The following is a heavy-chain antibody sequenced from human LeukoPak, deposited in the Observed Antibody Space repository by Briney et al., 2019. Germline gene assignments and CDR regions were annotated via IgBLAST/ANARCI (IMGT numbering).Heavy chain of an antibody. CDR2: INSDGRST. V-gene: IGHV3-74*01. D-gene: IGHD3-22*01. CDR3: ARDGDSSGYPPPTGY. J-gene: IGHJ4*02. CDR1: GFTFSSYW. Sequence: GGSLRLSCAASGFTFSSYWMHWVRQAPGKGLVWVSGINSDGRSTSYADSVKGRFTISRDNAKNTLYLQMSSLRAEDTAVYYCARDGDSSGYPPPTGYWGQGTLVTVSS.